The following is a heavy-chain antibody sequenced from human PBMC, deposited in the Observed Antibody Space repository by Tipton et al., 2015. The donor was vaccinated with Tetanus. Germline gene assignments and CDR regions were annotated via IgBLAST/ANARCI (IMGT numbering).Heavy chain of an antibody. CDR3: VRGRGLGEYSFGFEY. Sequence: TLSLTCTVSGGLITTGGYSWGWIRQPPGLGLEWLGYIYQTDSTYYNPSVRSRLTLSLQRSKNQVSLKLSSVTAADTAVYYCVRGRGLGEYSFGFEYWGQGALVTVTS. D-gene: IGHD5-12*01. V-gene: IGHV4-30-2*01. J-gene: IGHJ4*02. CDR2: IYQTDST. CDR1: GGLITTGGYS.